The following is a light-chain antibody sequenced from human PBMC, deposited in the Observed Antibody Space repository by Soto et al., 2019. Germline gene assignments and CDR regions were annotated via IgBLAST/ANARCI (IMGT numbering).Light chain of an antibody. J-gene: IGKJ1*01. CDR3: QQYNSYSWT. Sequence: IQVAQSSSPPFSIFRRRVTNPCRASQSISSWLAWYQQKPGKAPKLLIYDASSLESGVPSRFSGTGLGTEFTLTIGSLQPDDFATYYCQQYNSYSWTFGQGTKVDI. CDR1: QSISSW. CDR2: DAS. V-gene: IGKV1-5*01.